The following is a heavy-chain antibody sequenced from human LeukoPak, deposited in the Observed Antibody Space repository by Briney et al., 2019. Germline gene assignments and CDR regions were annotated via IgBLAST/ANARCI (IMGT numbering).Heavy chain of an antibody. Sequence: SETLSLTCTVSGGSISSGGYYWSWIRQPPGTGLEWIGYIYHSGSTYYNPSLKSRVTISVDRSKNQFSLKLSSVTAADTAVYYCARANSRYYDILTGDYWGQGTLVTVSS. CDR1: GGSISSGGYY. CDR3: ARANSRYYDILTGDY. D-gene: IGHD3-9*01. CDR2: IYHSGST. V-gene: IGHV4-30-2*01. J-gene: IGHJ4*02.